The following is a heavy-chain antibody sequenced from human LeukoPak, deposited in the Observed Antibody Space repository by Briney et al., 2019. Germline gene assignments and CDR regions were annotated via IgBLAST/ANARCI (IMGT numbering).Heavy chain of an antibody. CDR2: MNPNSGNT. D-gene: IGHD3-10*01. V-gene: IGHV1-8*01. CDR1: GYTFTSYD. Sequence: GASVKVSCKASGYTFTSYDINWVRQATGQGLEWMGWMNPNSGNTGYAQKFQGRVTMTRNTSISTAYMELSSLRSEDTAVSYCARGSRYGSGSYCGYWGQGALVTVS. J-gene: IGHJ4*02. CDR3: ARGSRYGSGSYCGY.